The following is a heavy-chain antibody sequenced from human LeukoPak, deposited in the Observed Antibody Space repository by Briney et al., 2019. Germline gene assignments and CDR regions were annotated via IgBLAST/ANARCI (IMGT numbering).Heavy chain of an antibody. CDR2: IYSGGST. J-gene: IGHJ4*02. Sequence: GGSLRLSCAASGFTVSSNYMSWVRQAPGKGLEWVSVIYSGGSTYYADSVKGRFTISRDNSKNTLYLQMNSLRAEDTAVYYCARDPLSPHCGGDCYSSDFDYWGQGTLVIVSS. CDR1: GFTVSSNY. D-gene: IGHD2-21*02. V-gene: IGHV3-66*02. CDR3: ARDPLSPHCGGDCYSSDFDY.